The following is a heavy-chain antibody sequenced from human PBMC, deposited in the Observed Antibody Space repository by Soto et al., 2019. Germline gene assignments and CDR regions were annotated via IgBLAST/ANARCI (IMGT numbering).Heavy chain of an antibody. CDR3: TGITWFRGMDV. D-gene: IGHD3-10*01. V-gene: IGHV6-1*01. Sequence: SQTLSLTCVISGDSVSSNIAGWNLIRQSPSRGLEWLGRTYYKSKWNNDYALSVKSRITINPDTSKNQFSLHLYSVTPEDTAVYYCTGITWFRGMDVWGQGTPVTVSS. CDR1: GDSVSSNIAG. CDR2: TYYKSKWNN. J-gene: IGHJ6*02.